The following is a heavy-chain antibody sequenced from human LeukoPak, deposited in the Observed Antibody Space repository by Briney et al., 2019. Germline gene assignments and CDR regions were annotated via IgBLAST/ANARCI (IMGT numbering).Heavy chain of an antibody. CDR1: GITFSSYA. J-gene: IGHJ4*02. CDR2: ISSSSSYV. D-gene: IGHD2-21*02. Sequence: GGSLRLSCAASGITFSSYAMNWVRQAPGKGLEWVSSISSSSSYVYSADSMKGRFTISRDNAKNSLYLQMNSLRGEDTAVYYCAREMLRLNCGGDCYNDYWGQGTLVTVSS. CDR3: AREMLRLNCGGDCYNDY. V-gene: IGHV3-21*01.